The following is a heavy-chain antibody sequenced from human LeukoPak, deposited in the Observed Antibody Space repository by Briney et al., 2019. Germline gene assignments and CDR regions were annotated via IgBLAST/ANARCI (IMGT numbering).Heavy chain of an antibody. CDR1: GGTFSTYS. Sequence: GASVKVSCKASGGTFSTYSISWVRQAPGQGLEWMGGIIPIIGKANSAQKFQGRVTITADESTTTVYMELSSLTSEDTAVYYCARAPAYDSSGYSRGFFDYWGQGTLVTVSS. V-gene: IGHV1-69*01. CDR2: IIPIIGKA. D-gene: IGHD3-22*01. CDR3: ARAPAYDSSGYSRGFFDY. J-gene: IGHJ4*02.